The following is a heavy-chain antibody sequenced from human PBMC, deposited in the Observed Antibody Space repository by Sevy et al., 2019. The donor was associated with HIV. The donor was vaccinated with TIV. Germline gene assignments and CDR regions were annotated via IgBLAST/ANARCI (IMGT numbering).Heavy chain of an antibody. CDR1: GFTFSSYS. V-gene: IGHV3-48*01. D-gene: IGHD5-18*01. Sequence: GGSLRLSCAASGFTFSSYSMIWVRQAPGKGLEWISYISGGSVTRYYADSVKGRFTISRDNAKKTVYLEMNSLRVEDTAVYYCARDWWDSYGYHWLDPWGQGTLVTVSS. CDR3: ARDWWDSYGYHWLDP. J-gene: IGHJ5*02. CDR2: ISGGSVTR.